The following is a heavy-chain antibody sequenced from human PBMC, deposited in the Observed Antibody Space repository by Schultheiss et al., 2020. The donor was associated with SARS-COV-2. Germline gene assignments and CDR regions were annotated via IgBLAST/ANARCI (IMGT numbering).Heavy chain of an antibody. V-gene: IGHV3-7*01. J-gene: IGHJ3*02. CDR2: IKQDGSEK. CDR3: ARGLDGYNKEGYDAFDI. D-gene: IGHD5-24*01. CDR1: GFTFSSYW. Sequence: GSLRLSCAASGFTFSSYWMSWVRQAPGKGLEWVANIKQDGSEKYYVDSVKGRFTISRDNAKNSLYLQMNSLRAEDTAVYYCARGLDGYNKEGYDAFDIWGQGTMVTVSS.